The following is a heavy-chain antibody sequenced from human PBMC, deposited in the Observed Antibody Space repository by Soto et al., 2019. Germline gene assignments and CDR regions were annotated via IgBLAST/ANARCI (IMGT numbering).Heavy chain of an antibody. V-gene: IGHV3-13*01. Sequence: PGGSLRLSCAASGFTFSNYDMHWVRQVTGKGLEWVSTIGTAGDTYYPGSVKGRFTISRENAKNSLYLQMNSLRAEDTAVYYCPKVRVISLYYFDSGGQGTLVTVS. CDR1: GFTFSNYD. CDR3: PKVRVISLYYFDS. CDR2: IGTAGDT. J-gene: IGHJ4*02. D-gene: IGHD2-15*01.